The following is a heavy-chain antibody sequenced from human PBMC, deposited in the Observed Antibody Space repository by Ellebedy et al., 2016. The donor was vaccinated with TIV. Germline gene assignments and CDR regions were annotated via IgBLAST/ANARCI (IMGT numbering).Heavy chain of an antibody. CDR3: AKYNNGAIEY. J-gene: IGHJ4*02. CDR1: GGSISNNF. D-gene: IGHD1-1*01. CDR2: IYGSGST. Sequence: GSLRLSXTVSGGSISNNFWSWIRQPAGKGLEWIGRIYGSGSTNFNPSLESRVTMSQDPPRNQFSLKLSSVTAADTAVYYCAKYNNGAIEYWGLGTLVTVSS. V-gene: IGHV4-4*07.